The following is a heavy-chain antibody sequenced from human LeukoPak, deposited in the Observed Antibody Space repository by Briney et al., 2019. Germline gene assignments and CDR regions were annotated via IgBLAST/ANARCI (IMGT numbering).Heavy chain of an antibody. J-gene: IGHJ4*02. CDR2: INPNSGGT. CDR1: GYTFTGYY. D-gene: IGHD6-13*01. Sequence: GASVKVSCKASGYTFTGYYMHWVRQAPGQGLEWMGWINPNSGGTNYAQKFQGRVTMTRDTSISTAYMELSRLRSDDTAVYYCARAKVGSSSWYKATPIGDYWGQGTLVTVSS. V-gene: IGHV1-2*02. CDR3: ARAKVGSSSWYKATPIGDY.